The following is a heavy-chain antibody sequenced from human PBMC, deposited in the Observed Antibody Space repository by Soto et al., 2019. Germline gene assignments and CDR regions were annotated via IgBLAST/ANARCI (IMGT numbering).Heavy chain of an antibody. CDR1: GGSISSGGYS. CDR2: IYHSGST. D-gene: IGHD2-2*01. J-gene: IGHJ5*02. V-gene: IGHV4-30-2*01. Sequence: QLQLQESGSGLVKPSQTLSLTCAVSGGSISSGGYSWSWIRQPPGKGLEWIGYIYHSGSTYYNPPLKSXXTVSVDWSKNQFSLTPSSVTAAETAVYYCARVPDRWGQGTLVTVSS. CDR3: ARVPDR.